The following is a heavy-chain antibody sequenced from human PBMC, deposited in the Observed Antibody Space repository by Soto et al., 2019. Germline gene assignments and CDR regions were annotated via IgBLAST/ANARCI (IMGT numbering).Heavy chain of an antibody. Sequence: SETLSLTCAVYGGSFSGYYWNWIRQPPGKGLEWIGEINHSGSTNYNPSLKSRVTISVDTSKNQFSLKLSSVTAADTAVYYCARDKDYYYGSGNPWGMDVWGQGTTVTVSS. J-gene: IGHJ6*02. CDR2: INHSGST. CDR3: ARDKDYYYGSGNPWGMDV. V-gene: IGHV4-34*01. CDR1: GGSFSGYY. D-gene: IGHD3-10*01.